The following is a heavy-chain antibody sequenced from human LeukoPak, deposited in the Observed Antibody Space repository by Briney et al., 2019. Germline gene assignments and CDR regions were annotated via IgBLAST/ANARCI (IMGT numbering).Heavy chain of an antibody. CDR2: MYYNGDS. CDR1: GGSISSYS. CDR3: ARAQNYYDTSGYSGYYGMDV. Sequence: SETLSLTCTVSGGSISSYSWSWIRQPPGKGLEWIGYMYYNGDSNYNPSLKSRVTISGDTPKNQFSLKMSSVTAADTAVYYCARAQNYYDTSGYSGYYGMDVWGQGTTVTVSS. V-gene: IGHV4-59*01. D-gene: IGHD3-22*01. J-gene: IGHJ6*02.